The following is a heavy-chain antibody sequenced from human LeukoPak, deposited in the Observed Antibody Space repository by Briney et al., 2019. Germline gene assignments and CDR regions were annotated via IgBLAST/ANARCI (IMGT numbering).Heavy chain of an antibody. CDR3: ARVAGDYIDY. J-gene: IGHJ4*02. Sequence: PSETLSLTCTVSGGSFSSGNYYWTWIRQPAGQGLEWIGRIYTTGNTLYNPSLKSRVTISVDTSKNQFSLKLSSVTAADTAVYYCARVAGDYIDYWGQGTLVTVSS. D-gene: IGHD4-17*01. CDR2: IYTTGNT. CDR1: GGSFSSGNYY. V-gene: IGHV4-61*02.